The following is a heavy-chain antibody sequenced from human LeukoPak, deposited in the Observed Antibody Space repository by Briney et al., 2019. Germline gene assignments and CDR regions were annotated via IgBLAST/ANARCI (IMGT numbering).Heavy chain of an antibody. J-gene: IGHJ4*02. V-gene: IGHV1-24*01. D-gene: IGHD3-3*01. CDR1: GYTLTELS. CDR2: FDPEDGET. CDR3: ATVDPRITIFGVVIPFDY. Sequence: GASVKVSCKVSGYTLTELSMHWVRHAPGKGLEWMGGFDPEDGETTYAQKFQGRVTMTEDTSTDTAYMELSSLRSEDTAVYYCATVDPRITIFGVVIPFDYWGQGTLVTVSS.